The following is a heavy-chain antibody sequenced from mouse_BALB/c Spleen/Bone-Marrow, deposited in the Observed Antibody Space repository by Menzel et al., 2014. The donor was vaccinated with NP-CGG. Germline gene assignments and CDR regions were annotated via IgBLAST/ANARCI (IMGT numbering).Heavy chain of an antibody. CDR2: IRHKANGYTT. V-gene: IGHV7-3*02. CDR1: GFTFTDYF. J-gene: IGHJ4*01. CDR3: ASSYALDY. Sequence: EVKLVESGGGLVQPGGSLRLSCATSGFTFTDYFMSWVRQPPGKALEWLGFIRHKANGYTTEYSASVQGRLTIHRDNSQSILYLQLSTLRPEDSATYYCASSYALDYWGQGTSVTVSS.